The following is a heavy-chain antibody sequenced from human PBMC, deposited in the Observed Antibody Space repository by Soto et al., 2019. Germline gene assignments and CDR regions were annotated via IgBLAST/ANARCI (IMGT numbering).Heavy chain of an antibody. J-gene: IGHJ5*02. CDR1: GGSISSGDYD. CDR2: IYYSGST. D-gene: IGHD4-17*01. CDR3: ARETGYGEREGYNWFDP. V-gene: IGHV4-30-4*01. Sequence: SETLSLTCTVSGGSISSGDYDWMWIRQPPGNGLEWIGYIYYSGSTYYNPSLKSRVTISQDTSKNQFSLKLSSVTAADTAVYYCARETGYGEREGYNWFDPWGQGTLVTVSS.